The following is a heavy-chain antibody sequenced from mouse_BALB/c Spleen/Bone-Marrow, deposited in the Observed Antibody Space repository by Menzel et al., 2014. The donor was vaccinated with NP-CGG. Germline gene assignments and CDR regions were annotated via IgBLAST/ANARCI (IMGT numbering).Heavy chain of an antibody. D-gene: IGHD4-1*01. J-gene: IGHJ2*01. CDR1: GYTFTSYW. V-gene: IGHV1-7*01. CDR3: ASNWDVD. Sequence: VQLQQSGAELAKPGASVKMSCKASGYTFTSYWMHWVKQRPGQGLEWIGYINPSTGYTEYNQKFKDKATLTADKSSSTAYMQLNSLTSEDSAVYYCASNWDVDWGQGTTLTVSS. CDR2: INPSTGYT.